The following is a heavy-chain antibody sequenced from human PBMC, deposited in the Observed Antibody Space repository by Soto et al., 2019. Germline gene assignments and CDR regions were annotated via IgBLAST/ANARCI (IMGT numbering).Heavy chain of an antibody. D-gene: IGHD4-17*01. Sequence: PSETLSLTCTVSGGSISSSSYYWGWIRQPPGKGLEWIGSIYYSGSTYYNPSLKSRVTISVDTSKNQFSMKLSFVTAADTAVYYCARRYGASFDYWGQGTLVTVS. CDR3: ARRYGASFDY. V-gene: IGHV4-39*07. CDR1: GGSISSSSYY. CDR2: IYYSGST. J-gene: IGHJ4*02.